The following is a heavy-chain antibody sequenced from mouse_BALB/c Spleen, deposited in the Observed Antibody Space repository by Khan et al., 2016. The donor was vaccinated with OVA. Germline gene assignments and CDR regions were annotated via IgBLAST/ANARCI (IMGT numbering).Heavy chain of an antibody. CDR1: GYTFTSYW. Sequence: VQLQQSGAELVKAGASVKMPCKASGYTFTSYWMHWVKQRLGQGLEWFAETNPTNGRTYYNEKFKSKATLTVDKSSSTAYMLLSGPTFEDSAVYYCARIKKIVATYFDYWGQGTTLTVSS. D-gene: IGHD1-1*01. CDR3: ARIKKIVATYFDY. CDR2: TNPTNGRT. J-gene: IGHJ2*01. V-gene: IGHV1S81*02.